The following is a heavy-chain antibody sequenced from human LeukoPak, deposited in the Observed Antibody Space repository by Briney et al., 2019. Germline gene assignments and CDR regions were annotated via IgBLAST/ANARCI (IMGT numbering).Heavy chain of an antibody. J-gene: IGHJ5*02. V-gene: IGHV3-21*01. Sequence: TGGSLRLSCAPSGSTVGNYDMKWVSQAPGEGLEWVSSISTSIRYRFYKDSVRCRFTISRDDAKNSLYLEMNSLRAEDTAVYYCARAACSSSTCYLRRSWFDPWGQGTLVTVSS. CDR3: ARAACSSSTCYLRRSWFDP. CDR2: ISTSIRYR. CDR1: GSTVGNYD. D-gene: IGHD2-2*01.